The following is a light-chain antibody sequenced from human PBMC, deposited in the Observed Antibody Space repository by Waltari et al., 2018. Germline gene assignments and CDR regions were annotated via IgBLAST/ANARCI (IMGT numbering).Light chain of an antibody. CDR1: QTIQTY. CDR3: QQRSDWPPFT. V-gene: IGKV3-11*01. J-gene: IGKJ3*01. CDR2: AAF. Sequence: EIVLKQSPVTLSLSPGERATLSCRTSQTIQTYLAWYQHRPCQPPRLLIFAAFYRATGIPSRFSGGGCGTDFTLSISSLEPEEFAVYFCQQRSDWPPFTFGPGTRVDI.